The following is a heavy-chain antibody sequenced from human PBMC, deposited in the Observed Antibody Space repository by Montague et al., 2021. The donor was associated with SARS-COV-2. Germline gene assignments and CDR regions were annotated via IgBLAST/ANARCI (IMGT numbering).Heavy chain of an antibody. Sequence: SETLSLTCAVHGGSFSTYSWNWIRQPPGKGLEWIGEVHHGGSTNYNPSLKSRVTISADTSKNQLSLKLTSVAAADTAVYYCARLGDGVVPSPILGVGPYYSYYYMDVWGKGTTGTVSS. CDR3: ARLGDGVVPSPILGVGPYYSYYYMDV. CDR2: VHHGGST. D-gene: IGHD3-10*01. J-gene: IGHJ6*03. V-gene: IGHV4-34*01. CDR1: GGSFSTYS.